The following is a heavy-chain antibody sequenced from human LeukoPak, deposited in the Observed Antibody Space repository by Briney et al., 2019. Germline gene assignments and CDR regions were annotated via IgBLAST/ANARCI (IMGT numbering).Heavy chain of an antibody. V-gene: IGHV4-39*01. J-gene: IGHJ4*02. D-gene: IGHD5-18*01. Sequence: PSETLSLTCTVSGGSISSSSYYWGWIRQPPGKGLEWIGSIYYSGSTYYNPSLKSRVTISVDTSKNQFSLKLSSVTAADTAVYYCAKTAMVTLGFDYWGQGTLVTVSS. CDR1: GGSISSSSYY. CDR2: IYYSGST. CDR3: AKTAMVTLGFDY.